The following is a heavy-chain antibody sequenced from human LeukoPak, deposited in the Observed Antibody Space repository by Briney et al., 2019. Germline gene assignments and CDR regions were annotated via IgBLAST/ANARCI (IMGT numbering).Heavy chain of an antibody. CDR2: IKSKTDGGTT. V-gene: IGHV3-15*07. CDR3: TSQSGDYYDSSGYYYVGVNGAFDI. Sequence: GGSLRLSCAASGFTFSNAWMNWVRQAPGKGLEWVGRIKSKTDGGTTDYAAPVKGRFTISRDDSKNTLYLQMNSLKTGDTAVYYCTSQSGDYYDSSGYYYVGVNGAFDIWGQGTMVTVSS. D-gene: IGHD3-22*01. J-gene: IGHJ3*02. CDR1: GFTFSNAW.